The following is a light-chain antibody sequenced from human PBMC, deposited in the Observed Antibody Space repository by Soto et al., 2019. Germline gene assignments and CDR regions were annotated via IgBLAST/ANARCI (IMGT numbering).Light chain of an antibody. CDR3: SSFTTSNTWV. V-gene: IGLV2-14*01. Sequence: QSALTQPASVSGSPGQSITIPCTGTSSDVGAYDYVSLNQQHPGKAPKFMLYEVSNRPSGLSDRFSGSKSGNTASLTISGLQAEDEADYYCSSFTTSNTWVFGGGTKLTVL. CDR2: EVS. J-gene: IGLJ3*02. CDR1: SSDVGAYDY.